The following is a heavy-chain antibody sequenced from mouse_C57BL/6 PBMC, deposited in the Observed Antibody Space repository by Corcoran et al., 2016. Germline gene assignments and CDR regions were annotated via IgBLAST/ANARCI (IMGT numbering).Heavy chain of an antibody. CDR3: ARLCFSDEGYYHL. V-gene: IGHV1-18*01. J-gene: IGHJ4*01. Sequence: EVQLQQSGPVLVKPGATVKIPCTASGYTFTDYHLDWVKQSHGKRLECIGDINPNNGGTIYNQQFKGKATLTVNKSSSTAYMELRSLTSEATAVYYCARLCFSDEGYYHLWGQGTSVTVSS. D-gene: IGHD2-3*01. CDR1: GYTFTDYH. CDR2: INPNNGGT.